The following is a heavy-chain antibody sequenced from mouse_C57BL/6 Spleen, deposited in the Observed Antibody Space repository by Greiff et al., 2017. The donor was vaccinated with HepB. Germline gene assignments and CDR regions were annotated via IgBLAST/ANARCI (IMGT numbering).Heavy chain of an antibody. Sequence: EVHLVESGGDLVKPGGSLKLSCAASGFTFSSYGMSWVRQTPDKRLEWVATISSGGSYTYYPDSVKGRFTISRDNAKNTLYLQMSSLKSEDTAMYYCARHNYGSSTYYYAMDYWGQGTSVTVSS. CDR1: GFTFSSYG. D-gene: IGHD1-1*01. V-gene: IGHV5-6*01. J-gene: IGHJ4*01. CDR2: ISSGGSYT. CDR3: ARHNYGSSTYYYAMDY.